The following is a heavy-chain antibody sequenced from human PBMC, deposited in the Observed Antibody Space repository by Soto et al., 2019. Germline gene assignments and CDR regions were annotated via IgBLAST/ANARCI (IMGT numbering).Heavy chain of an antibody. CDR2: ISSSSSYI. Sequence: GGSLRLSCAASGFTFSSYSMNWVRQAPGKGLEWVSSISSSSSYIYYADSVKGRFTISRDNAKNSLYLQMNSLRAEDTAVYYCARMTTVTPDAFDIWGQGTMVTVSS. CDR3: ARMTTVTPDAFDI. V-gene: IGHV3-21*01. J-gene: IGHJ3*02. CDR1: GFTFSSYS. D-gene: IGHD4-17*01.